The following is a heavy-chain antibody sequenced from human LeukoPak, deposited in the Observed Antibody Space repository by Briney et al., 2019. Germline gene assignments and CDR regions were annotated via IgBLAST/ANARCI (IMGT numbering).Heavy chain of an antibody. CDR1: GFTFTNYW. Sequence: GGSLRLSCAASGFTFTNYWMSWVRQAPGKGLEWVASIKEGGSEKYYVDSVKGRFTISRDNAKNSVYLQMNSLGTEDTAVYHCARGPHWGQGTLVTVSS. CDR3: ARGPH. J-gene: IGHJ4*02. V-gene: IGHV3-7*01. CDR2: IKEGGSEK.